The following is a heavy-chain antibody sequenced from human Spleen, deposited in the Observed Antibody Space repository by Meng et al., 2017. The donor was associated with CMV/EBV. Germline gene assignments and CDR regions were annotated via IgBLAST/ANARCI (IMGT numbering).Heavy chain of an antibody. CDR1: IRGSEYD. Sequence: IRGSEYDWRWIHQSPGNGLEWIGYIYFTGSTYYNPSLKSRTNISLDTQSVDTSENQFSLKLSSVTAADTDVYYCARSLHYALYYFDYWGQGTLVTVSS. V-gene: IGHV4-30-4*01. CDR2: IYFTGST. CDR3: ARSLHYALYYFDY. D-gene: IGHD3-16*01. J-gene: IGHJ4*02.